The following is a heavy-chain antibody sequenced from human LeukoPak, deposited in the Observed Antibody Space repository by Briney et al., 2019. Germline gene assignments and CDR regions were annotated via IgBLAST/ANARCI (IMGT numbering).Heavy chain of an antibody. CDR1: GYSFTTYW. Sequence: GESLKISCKGSGYSFTTYWIAWVRQMPGKGLEWMAIIYPGDSDTRYSPSFQGQVTISADKSINTAYLQWSSLKASDTAIYYCARRRYCGGTTCYGGSFDIWGQGTMVTVSS. CDR3: ARRRYCGGTTCYGGSFDI. V-gene: IGHV5-51*01. CDR2: IYPGDSDT. D-gene: IGHD2-2*01. J-gene: IGHJ3*02.